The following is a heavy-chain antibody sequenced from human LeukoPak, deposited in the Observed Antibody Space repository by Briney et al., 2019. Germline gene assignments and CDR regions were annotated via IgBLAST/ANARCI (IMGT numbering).Heavy chain of an antibody. D-gene: IGHD5-18*01. Sequence: GGSLRLSCAASGFTFSSYAMSWVRQAPGKGLEWVSAISGSGGSTYYADSVKGRFTISRDNSKNTLYLQMNSLRAEDTAVYYCAKDCPYGYSYRYGGVGCWFDPWGQGTLVTVSS. J-gene: IGHJ5*02. CDR3: AKDCPYGYSYRYGGVGCWFDP. V-gene: IGHV3-23*01. CDR2: ISGSGGST. CDR1: GFTFSSYA.